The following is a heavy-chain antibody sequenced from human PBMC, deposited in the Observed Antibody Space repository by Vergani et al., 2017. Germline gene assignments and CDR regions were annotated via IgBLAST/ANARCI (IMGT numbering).Heavy chain of an antibody. CDR1: GFSFSDPY. CDR2: TKDKTRTYTT. CDR3: SRDANGAPDI. J-gene: IGHJ3*02. V-gene: IGHV3-72*01. D-gene: IGHD4/OR15-4a*01. Sequence: EVQLVESGGGLVQPGGSLTLSCVASGFSFSDPYMDWVRQAPGKGLEWISRTKDKTRTYTTEYAASVKGRFGTSRDDSKNSLYLQMTRLTTEDTAVYYCSRDANGAPDIWGQGTMVTVSS.